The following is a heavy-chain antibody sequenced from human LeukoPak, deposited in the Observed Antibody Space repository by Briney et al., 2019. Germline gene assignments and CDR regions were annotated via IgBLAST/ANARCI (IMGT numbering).Heavy chain of an antibody. J-gene: IGHJ4*02. V-gene: IGHV4-59*07. CDR2: IFGSGRT. Sequence: SDTLSLTCTLSGGSMTGNYWSWPRHSPGKGLECLGYIFGSGRTNYNPSLKSRVTISIDTSKNQFSLRLSSVTAADAAVYYCARRRDYYDSGVYKGPFFDYWGQGTLVTVSS. CDR1: GGSMTGNY. CDR3: ARRRDYYDSGVYKGPFFDY. D-gene: IGHD3-22*01.